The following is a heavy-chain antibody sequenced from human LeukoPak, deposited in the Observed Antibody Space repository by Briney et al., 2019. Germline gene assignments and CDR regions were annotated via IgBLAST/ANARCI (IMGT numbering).Heavy chain of an antibody. CDR3: ARVLATIGWFDP. D-gene: IGHD1-26*01. V-gene: IGHV3-23*01. Sequence: PGGSLRLSCAASGFTFSTYAMTWVRQAPGKGLEWVSAISGSGESTYYADSVKGRFTISRDNSKNTLDLQMDSLRDEDTAVYYCARVLATIGWFDPWGQGTLVTVSS. CDR1: GFTFSTYA. CDR2: ISGSGEST. J-gene: IGHJ5*02.